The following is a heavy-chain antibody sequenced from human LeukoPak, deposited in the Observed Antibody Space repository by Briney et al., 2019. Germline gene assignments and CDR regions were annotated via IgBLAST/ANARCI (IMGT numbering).Heavy chain of an antibody. CDR2: ISGSGSTT. J-gene: IGHJ4*02. D-gene: IGHD2-15*01. CDR1: GFTFRSYA. CDR3: AKSPKPVSAALYFDY. V-gene: IGHV3-23*01. Sequence: GGSLRLSCAASGFTFRSYAMNWVRQAPGKGLEWVSTISGSGSTTNYADSVKGRFTTSRDNSKNTLSLQMNSLRAEDTAVYYCAKSPKPVSAALYFDYWGQGALVTVSS.